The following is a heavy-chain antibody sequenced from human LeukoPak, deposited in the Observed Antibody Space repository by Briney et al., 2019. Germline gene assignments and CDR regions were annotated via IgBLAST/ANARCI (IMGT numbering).Heavy chain of an antibody. CDR2: IYQSGST. J-gene: IGHJ6*01. Sequence: PSETLSLTCTVSGGPITTYYLSWIRQPPGKGLEWIGYIYQSGSTKYNPSFEGRVTMSVDMSKNQFFLTLQSVTPADTAVYYCARVFEYTSFMDFWGQGTTVTVSS. CDR3: ARVFEYTSFMDF. D-gene: IGHD1-1*01. V-gene: IGHV4-59*01. CDR1: GGPITTYY.